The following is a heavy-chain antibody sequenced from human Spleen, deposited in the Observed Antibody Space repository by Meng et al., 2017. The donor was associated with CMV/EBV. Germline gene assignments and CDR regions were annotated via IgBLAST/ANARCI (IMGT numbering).Heavy chain of an antibody. V-gene: IGHV3-21*01. J-gene: IGHJ6*02. CDR2: ISRSSDYI. CDR3: ARDNPYRRYGMDV. D-gene: IGHD1-14*01. CDR1: GFVFSTYA. Sequence: GESLKISCAGSGFVFSTYALNWVRQAPGKGLEWVSSISRSSDYIYYADSVKGRFTISRDNAKNSLYLEMNRLRAEDTAVYYCARDNPYRRYGMDVWGQGTTVTVSS.